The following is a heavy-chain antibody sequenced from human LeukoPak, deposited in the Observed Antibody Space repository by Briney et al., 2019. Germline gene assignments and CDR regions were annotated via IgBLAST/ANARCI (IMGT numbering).Heavy chain of an antibody. Sequence: PSETLSLTCTVSGGSISSYYWNWIRQPAGKGLEWIGHIYTSGSTNYNPALKSRVSMSVDTSKNQFSLKLSSVTAADTAVYYCARHSMIRGVTTHYFDYWGQGTLVTVSS. CDR1: GGSISSYY. D-gene: IGHD3-10*01. CDR2: IYTSGST. J-gene: IGHJ4*02. CDR3: ARHSMIRGVTTHYFDY. V-gene: IGHV4-4*07.